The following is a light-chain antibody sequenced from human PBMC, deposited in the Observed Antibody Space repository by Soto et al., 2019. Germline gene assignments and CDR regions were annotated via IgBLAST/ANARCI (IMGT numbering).Light chain of an antibody. V-gene: IGLV1-44*01. J-gene: IGLJ2*01. CDR1: SSNIGSNT. CDR3: VALDDSLNGYVV. CDR2: SNN. Sequence: QSVLTQPPSASGTPGQRVTISCSGSSSNIGSNTVNWYQQLPGTAPKLVIYSNNQRPSGVPDRFSGSKSGTSASLAISGLQYEDEAYYYCVALDDSLNGYVVFGGGTKLTVL.